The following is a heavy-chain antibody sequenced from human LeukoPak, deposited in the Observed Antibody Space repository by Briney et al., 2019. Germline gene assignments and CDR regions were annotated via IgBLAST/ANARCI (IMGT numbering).Heavy chain of an antibody. CDR1: GFPFSRYA. CDR2: RSHDGGIE. V-gene: IGHV3-30-3*01. D-gene: IGHD3-10*01. J-gene: IGHJ4*02. CDR3: ARDQGYYASGSYFDQ. Sequence: PGTSLRLSCAASGFPFSRYAVHWVRQAPGKGLEWVALRSHDGGIEDYADSVKGRFTISRDNSKNTLYLQMNSLRAEDTAVYYCARDQGYYASGSYFDQWGQGTLVAVSS.